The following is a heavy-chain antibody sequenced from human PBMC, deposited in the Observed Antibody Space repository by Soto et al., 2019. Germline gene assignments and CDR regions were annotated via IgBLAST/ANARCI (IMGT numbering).Heavy chain of an antibody. V-gene: IGHV3-30*04. CDR2: ISYDGSNK. CDR1: GFTSSSYV. Sequence: QVQLVESGGGVVQPGRSLRLSCVASGFTSSSYVMHWVRQAPGKGQEWVAVISYDGSNKHYAGSVKGRLTISRDNSKNTLDLQMNSLRGEDTAVYSCARGDPYYGMDVWGQGTTVTVSS. CDR3: ARGDPYYGMDV. J-gene: IGHJ6*02.